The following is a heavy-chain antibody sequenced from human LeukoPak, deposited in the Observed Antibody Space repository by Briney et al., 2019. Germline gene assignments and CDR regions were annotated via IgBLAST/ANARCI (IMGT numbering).Heavy chain of an antibody. CDR3: ARDTAGDDWFDP. V-gene: IGHV4-34*01. CDR1: GGSFSGYY. D-gene: IGHD5-18*01. Sequence: SETLSLTCAVYGGSFSGYYWSWIRQPPGKGLEWIGEINHSGSTNYNLSLKSRVTISVDTSKNQFSLKLSSVTAADTAVYYCARDTAGDDWFDPWGQGTLVTVSS. CDR2: INHSGST. J-gene: IGHJ5*02.